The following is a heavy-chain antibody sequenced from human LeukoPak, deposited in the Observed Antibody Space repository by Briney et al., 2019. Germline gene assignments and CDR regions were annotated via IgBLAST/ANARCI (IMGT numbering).Heavy chain of an antibody. J-gene: IGHJ5*02. D-gene: IGHD6-13*01. Sequence: ASVKVSCKASGYTFTSYDINWVRQATGQGLEWMGWMNPNSGNTGYAQKFQGRVTITRNTSISTAYMELSSLRSEDTAVYYCARGAAGYSSSWYGGYWFDPWGQGTLVTVSS. V-gene: IGHV1-8*03. CDR2: MNPNSGNT. CDR1: GYTFTSYD. CDR3: ARGAAGYSSSWYGGYWFDP.